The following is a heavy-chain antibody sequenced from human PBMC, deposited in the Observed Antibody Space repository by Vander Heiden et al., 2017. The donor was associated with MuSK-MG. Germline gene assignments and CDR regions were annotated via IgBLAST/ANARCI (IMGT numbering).Heavy chain of an antibody. Sequence: QVQLVQSGAEVKKPGSSVKVSGKASGGTFRSYAISWVRQAPGQGLEWMGGIITIFGTANYAQKFQGRVTITADKSTSTAYMELSSLRSEDTAVYYCARWDSSSLGGFGDYWGQGTLVTVSS. CDR3: ARWDSSSLGGFGDY. D-gene: IGHD6-6*01. J-gene: IGHJ4*02. CDR1: GGTFRSYA. CDR2: IITIFGTA. V-gene: IGHV1-69*06.